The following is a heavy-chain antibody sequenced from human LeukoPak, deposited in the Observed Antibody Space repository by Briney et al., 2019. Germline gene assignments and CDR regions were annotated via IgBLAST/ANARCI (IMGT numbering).Heavy chain of an antibody. CDR1: GFTFSSYG. CDR2: ISYDGSNK. D-gene: IGHD2-8*01. V-gene: IGHV3-30*03. CDR3: AREYAY. Sequence: PGGSLRLSCAASGFTFSSYGMHWVRQAPGKGLEWVAVISYDGSNKYYADSVKGRFTISRDNSKSTLYLQMNSLRAEDTAVYYCAREYAYWGQGTLVTVSS. J-gene: IGHJ4*02.